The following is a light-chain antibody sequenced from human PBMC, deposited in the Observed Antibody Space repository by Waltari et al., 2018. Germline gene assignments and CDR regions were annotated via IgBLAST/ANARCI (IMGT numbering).Light chain of an antibody. CDR1: TGAVTSDYY. Sequence: QTVVTPEPSLTVSPGGTVTLTCASSTGAVTSDYYPNWFQQKPGQAPRALIHITSGQYSWTPTRFAGCLLGDKAALTLSGGQPEDEADYYCLLYYGGPWVFGGGTKVTVL. CDR2: ITS. V-gene: IGLV7-43*01. J-gene: IGLJ3*02. CDR3: LLYYGGPWV.